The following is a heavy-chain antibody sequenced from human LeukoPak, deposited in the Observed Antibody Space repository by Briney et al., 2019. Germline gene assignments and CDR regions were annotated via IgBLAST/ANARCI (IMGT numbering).Heavy chain of an antibody. Sequence: GGSLRLSCAASGFTFSSYAMRWVRQGPGKGLEWVSAISGSGGSTYYADPVKGRFTISRDKSKNTLYLQMNSLRAEDTAVYYCAKDRFPSGGSGKGPWGQGTLVTVSS. CDR2: ISGSGGST. D-gene: IGHD3-10*01. CDR1: GFTFSSYA. CDR3: AKDRFPSGGSGKGP. J-gene: IGHJ5*02. V-gene: IGHV3-23*01.